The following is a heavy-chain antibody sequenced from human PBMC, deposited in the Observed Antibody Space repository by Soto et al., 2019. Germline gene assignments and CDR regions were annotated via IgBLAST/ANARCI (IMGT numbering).Heavy chain of an antibody. CDR2: INQDGSER. J-gene: IGHJ4*02. D-gene: IGHD5-18*01. CDR3: AVDGYGVSAAAY. Sequence: EMQLVESGGGLVQPGWSLRLSGAGSGLTFRNDWLSWVRQAPGKWLEWVANINQDGSERYYVDSVRARFTISRDNVENSLSLQLNSLRPADTAVYYCAVDGYGVSAAAYWGQGTLFTVSS. V-gene: IGHV3-7*03. CDR1: GLTFRNDW.